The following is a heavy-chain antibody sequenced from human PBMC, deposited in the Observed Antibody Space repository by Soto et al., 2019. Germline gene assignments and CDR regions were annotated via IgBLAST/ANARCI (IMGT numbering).Heavy chain of an antibody. Sequence: SVKVSCKASGGTFSSYTISWVRRAPGEGLEWMGRIIPILGIANYAQKFQGRVTITADKSTSTAYVELSSLRSEDTAVYYCARLLNSYGPDYWGQGTLVTVSS. CDR2: IIPILGIA. CDR1: GGTFSSYT. V-gene: IGHV1-69*02. J-gene: IGHJ4*02. CDR3: ARLLNSYGPDY. D-gene: IGHD5-18*01.